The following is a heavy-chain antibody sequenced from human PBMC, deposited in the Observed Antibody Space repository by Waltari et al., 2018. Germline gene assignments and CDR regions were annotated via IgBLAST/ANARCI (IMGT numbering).Heavy chain of an antibody. CDR1: GGSLSGFY. D-gene: IGHD3-22*01. Sequence: QVQLQESGPGLVKPSETLSLTCPVSGGSLSGFYWSWVRQPPGKGLEWIGFIYYNGHTNQNPSLKRGVTISVDTSKNQFSLKLRAVTAADTAVYYWARNYWDSSGDDPMVRGDYWGQGTLVTVAS. CDR2: IYYNGHT. J-gene: IGHJ4*02. CDR3: ARNYWDSSGDDPMVRGDY. V-gene: IGHV4-59*01.